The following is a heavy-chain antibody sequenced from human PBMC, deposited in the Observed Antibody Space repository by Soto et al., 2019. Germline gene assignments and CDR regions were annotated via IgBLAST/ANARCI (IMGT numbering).Heavy chain of an antibody. CDR1: GGTFSSYT. D-gene: IGHD5-18*01. CDR2: IIPILGIA. J-gene: IGHJ4*02. CDR3: ARRIQLWADTFDY. Sequence: QVQLVQSGAEVKKPGSSVKVSCKASGGTFSSYTISWVRQAPGQGLEWMGRIIPILGIANYAQKFQGRVTITADKHTSTAYMELSSLRSEDTAVYYCARRIQLWADTFDYWGQGTLVTVSS. V-gene: IGHV1-69*02.